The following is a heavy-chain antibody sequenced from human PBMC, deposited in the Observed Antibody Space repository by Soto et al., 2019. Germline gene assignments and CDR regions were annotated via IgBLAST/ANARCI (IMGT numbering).Heavy chain of an antibody. CDR2: ISYDGSDK. Sequence: QVQLVESGGGVVQPGRSLRLSCAASGFTFTNYGMHWVRQAPGKGLEWVAVISYDGSDKYYPDSVKGRFTISRDNSKNTLYLQMNSLRAEDTAVYYCAKDRVRIADNWFDPWGQGTLVTVSS. D-gene: IGHD6-13*01. CDR1: GFTFTNYG. CDR3: AKDRVRIADNWFDP. V-gene: IGHV3-30*18. J-gene: IGHJ5*02.